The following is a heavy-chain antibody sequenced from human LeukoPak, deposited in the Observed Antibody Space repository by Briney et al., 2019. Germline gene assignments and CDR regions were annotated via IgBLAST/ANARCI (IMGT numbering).Heavy chain of an antibody. CDR1: ELSVRGNY. CDR2: IYSDGKT. Sequence: PGGSLRLSCTASELSVRGNYWHWVRQAPGKALEWVSIIYSDGKTLYTKSVKGRFTFSRDKSKNTFYLQMNSLRAEDTAVYFCTYGDYPLTYWGQGTLVTVSS. CDR3: TYGDYPLTY. D-gene: IGHD4-17*01. J-gene: IGHJ4*02. V-gene: IGHV3-66*01.